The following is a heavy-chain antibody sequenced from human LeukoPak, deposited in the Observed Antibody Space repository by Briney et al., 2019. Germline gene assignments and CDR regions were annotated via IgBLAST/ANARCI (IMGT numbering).Heavy chain of an antibody. D-gene: IGHD2-21*02. V-gene: IGHV3-30-3*01. CDR2: ISYDGSNK. CDR3: ARDWGQIVVVTATPNNHFDY. CDR1: GFTFSSYA. J-gene: IGHJ4*02. Sequence: GGSLRLSCAASGFTFSSYAMHWVRQAPGKGLEWVAVISYDGSNKYYADSVKGRFTISRDNAKNTLYLQMNSLRAEDTAVYYCARDWGQIVVVTATPNNHFDYWGQGTLVTVSS.